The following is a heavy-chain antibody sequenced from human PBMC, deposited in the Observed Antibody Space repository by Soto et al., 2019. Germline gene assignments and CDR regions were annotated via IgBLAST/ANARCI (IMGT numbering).Heavy chain of an antibody. V-gene: IGHV4-59*08. J-gene: IGHJ4*02. CDR2: VYYSGST. CDR3: ARHDLTGYFPDY. CDR1: GASISSYY. Sequence: SETLSLTCTVSGASISSYYWSWIRQPPGRGLGWIGYVYYSGSTNYNPYLNSRVTMSVDTSKNQFSLKLTSVTAADTAVYYCARHDLTGYFPDYWGQGTLVTVSS. D-gene: IGHD3-9*01.